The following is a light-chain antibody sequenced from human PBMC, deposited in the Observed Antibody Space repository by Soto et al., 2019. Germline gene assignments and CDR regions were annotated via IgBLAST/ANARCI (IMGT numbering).Light chain of an antibody. CDR1: SSDVGGYNY. CDR2: DVS. V-gene: IGLV2-14*01. Sequence: QSALTQPASVSGSTGQSITISCTGTSSDVGGYNYVSWYQQHPGKAPKLMIYDVSNRPSGVSNRFSGSKSGNTASLTISGLQAEDEADYYCSSYTSSSIPVFGGGTQLTVL. J-gene: IGLJ2*01. CDR3: SSYTSSSIPV.